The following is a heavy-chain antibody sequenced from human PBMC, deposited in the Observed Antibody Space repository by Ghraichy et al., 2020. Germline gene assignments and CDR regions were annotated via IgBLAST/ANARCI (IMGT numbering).Heavy chain of an antibody. V-gene: IGHV4-39*07. J-gene: IGHJ4*02. CDR3: ARVRSSALDY. CDR1: GGSISSSGYY. CDR2: IYYSGST. Sequence: GSLRLSCTVSGGSISSSGYYWGWIRQPPGKGLEWIGNIYYSGSTYYNPSLKSRVTISVDTSKNQFSLKLSSVTAADTAVYYCARVRSSALDYWGQGTLATVSS.